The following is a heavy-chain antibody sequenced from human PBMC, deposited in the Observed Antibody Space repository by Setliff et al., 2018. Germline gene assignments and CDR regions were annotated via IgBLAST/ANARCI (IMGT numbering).Heavy chain of an antibody. CDR2: IIPILGIA. CDR3: ASGYDYGGNSEYYFDY. Sequence: SVKVSCKASGGTFSSYAISWVRQAPGQGLEWMGGIIPILGIANYAQKFQGRVTIAADESTSTAYMELSSLRSEDTAVYYCASGYDYGGNSEYYFDYWGQGTLVTVSS. J-gene: IGHJ4*02. D-gene: IGHD4-17*01. V-gene: IGHV1-69*10. CDR1: GGTFSSYA.